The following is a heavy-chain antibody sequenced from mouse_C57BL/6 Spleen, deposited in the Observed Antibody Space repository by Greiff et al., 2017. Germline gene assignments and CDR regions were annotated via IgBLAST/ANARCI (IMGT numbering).Heavy chain of an antibody. CDR1: GYSITSGYY. D-gene: IGHD4-1*01. V-gene: IGHV3-6*01. CDR2: ISYDGSN. CDR3: AEERTSGTGFDY. J-gene: IGHJ2*01. Sequence: ESGPGLVKPSQSLSLTCSVTGYSITSGYYWNWIRQFPGNKLEWMGYISYDGSNNYNPSLKNRISITRDTSKNQFFLKLNSVTTEDTATYYCAEERTSGTGFDYWGQGTTLTVSS.